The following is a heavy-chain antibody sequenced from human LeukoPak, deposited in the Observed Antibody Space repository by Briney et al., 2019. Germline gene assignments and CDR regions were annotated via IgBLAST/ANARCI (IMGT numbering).Heavy chain of an antibody. J-gene: IGHJ4*02. CDR2: IDWDDDK. CDR1: GFSLSTSGMC. Sequence: SGPTLVNPTQPLTLTCTFSGFSLSTSGMCVSWIRQPPGKALVWLARIDWDDDKYYSTSLKTRLTISKYTFKNQVVLTMTNMDPVDTATYYCARTYTAMVPYYFDYWGQGTLVTVSS. CDR3: ARTYTAMVPYYFDY. D-gene: IGHD5-18*01. V-gene: IGHV2-70*11.